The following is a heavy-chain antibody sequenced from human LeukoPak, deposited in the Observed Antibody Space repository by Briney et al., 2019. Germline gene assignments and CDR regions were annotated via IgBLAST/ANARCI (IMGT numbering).Heavy chain of an antibody. D-gene: IGHD2-2*01. V-gene: IGHV3-23*01. CDR3: AKDLDVVVPAAMSPDY. J-gene: IGHJ4*02. CDR2: ISGSGGST. CDR1: GFTFSSYA. Sequence: GGSLRLSCAASGFTFSSYAMSWVRQPPGKGLEWVSTISGSGGSTYYADSVKGRFTISRDNSKNTLYLQMNSLRAEDTAVYYCAKDLDVVVPAAMSPDYWGQGTLVTVSS.